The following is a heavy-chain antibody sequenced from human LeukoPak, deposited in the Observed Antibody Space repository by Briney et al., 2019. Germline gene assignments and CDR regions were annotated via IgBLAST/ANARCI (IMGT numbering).Heavy chain of an antibody. CDR2: ISSSSSYI. J-gene: IGHJ4*02. V-gene: IGHV3-21*01. CDR3: ARGIAARPDY. D-gene: IGHD6-6*01. Sequence: GGPLRLSCAASGFTFSSYSMNWVRQAPGKGLEWVSSISSSSSYIYYADSVKGRFTISRDNAKNSLYLQMNSLRAEDTAVYYCARGIAARPDYWGQGTLVTVSS. CDR1: GFTFSSYS.